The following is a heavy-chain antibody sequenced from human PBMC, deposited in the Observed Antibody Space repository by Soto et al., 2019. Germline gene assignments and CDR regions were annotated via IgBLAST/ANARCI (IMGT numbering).Heavy chain of an antibody. D-gene: IGHD6-19*01. V-gene: IGHV1-18*01. CDR2: ISAYNGNT. Sequence: VKVTSEDRRLAFTSKSSRWVRQSPGQGLEWMGWISAYNGNTNYAQKLQGRVTMTTDTPTSTAYMELRSLRSDDTAVYYCARLTYSSGWYFDYWGQGTLVTVSS. J-gene: IGHJ4*02. CDR3: ARLTYSSGWYFDY. CDR1: RLAFTSKS.